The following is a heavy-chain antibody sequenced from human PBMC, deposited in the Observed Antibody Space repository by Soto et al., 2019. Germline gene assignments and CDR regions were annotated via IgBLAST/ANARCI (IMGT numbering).Heavy chain of an antibody. CDR2: INAGNGNT. V-gene: IGHV1-3*01. CDR1: GYTFSSYA. CDR3: ARGLMVYAIGY. J-gene: IGHJ4*02. Sequence: GASVKVSCKASGYTFSSYAMHWVRQAPGQRLEWMGWINAGNGNTKYSQKFQGRVTITRDTSASTAYMELSSLRSEDTAVYYCARGLMVYAIGYWGQGTLVTVSS. D-gene: IGHD2-8*01.